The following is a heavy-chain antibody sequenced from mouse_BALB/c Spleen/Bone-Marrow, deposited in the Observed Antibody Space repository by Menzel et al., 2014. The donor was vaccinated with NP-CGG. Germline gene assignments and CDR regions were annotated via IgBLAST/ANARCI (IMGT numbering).Heavy chain of an antibody. CDR2: IDPANGNT. Sequence: EVKLVESGAELVKPGASVKLSCTASGFNVKDTYMQWVKQRPEQGLEWIGRIDPANGNTQYDPTFQGKATITTDTSSNTAYLQLSSLTSEDTAVYYCTREAHSSGSDAGDYWGQETSVTVST. D-gene: IGHD3-1*01. J-gene: IGHJ4*01. CDR1: GFNVKDTY. CDR3: TREAHSSGSDAGDY. V-gene: IGHV14-3*02.